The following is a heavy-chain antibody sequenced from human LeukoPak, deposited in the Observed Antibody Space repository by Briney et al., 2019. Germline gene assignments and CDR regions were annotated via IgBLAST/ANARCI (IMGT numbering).Heavy chain of an antibody. Sequence: PGGSLRLSCAASGFTFSSYWMSWVRQAPGKGLEWVANIKQDGSEKYYADSVKGRFTISRDNSKNTLYLQMNSLRAEDTAVYYCARDSSSWLSYYFDYWGQGTLVTVSS. D-gene: IGHD6-13*01. V-gene: IGHV3-7*01. CDR1: GFTFSSYW. CDR3: ARDSSSWLSYYFDY. J-gene: IGHJ4*02. CDR2: IKQDGSEK.